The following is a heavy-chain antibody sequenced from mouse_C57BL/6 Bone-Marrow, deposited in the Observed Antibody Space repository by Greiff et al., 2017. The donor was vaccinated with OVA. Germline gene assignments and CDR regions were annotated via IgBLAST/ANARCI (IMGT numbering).Heavy chain of an antibody. CDR2: IYPGSGST. D-gene: IGHD1-1*01. CDR3: AREDYYGSSFY. V-gene: IGHV1-55*01. CDR1: GYTFTSYW. Sequence: QVHVKQPGAELVKPGASVKMSCKASGYTFTSYWITWVKQRPGQGLEWIGDIYPGSGSTNYNEKFKSKATLTVDTSSSTAYMQLSSLTSEDSAVYYCAREDYYGSSFYWGQGTSVTVSS. J-gene: IGHJ4*01.